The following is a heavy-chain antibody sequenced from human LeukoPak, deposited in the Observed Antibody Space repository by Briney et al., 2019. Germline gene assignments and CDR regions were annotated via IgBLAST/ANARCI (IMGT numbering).Heavy chain of an antibody. CDR3: ASLGSSGWPIDY. J-gene: IGHJ4*02. V-gene: IGHV3-30-3*01. CDR2: ISYDGSNK. CDR1: GFTFSSYA. Sequence: GGSLRLSCAASGFTFSSYAMHWVRQAPGKGLEWVAVISYDGSNKYYADSVKGRFTISRDNSKNTLYLQMNSLRAEDTAVYYCASLGSSGWPIDYWGQGTLVTVSS. D-gene: IGHD6-19*01.